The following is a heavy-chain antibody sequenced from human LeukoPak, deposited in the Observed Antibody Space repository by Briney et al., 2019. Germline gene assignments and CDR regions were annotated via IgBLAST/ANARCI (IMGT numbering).Heavy chain of an antibody. J-gene: IGHJ6*02. V-gene: IGHV3-7*03. CDR1: GFPFNRCW. D-gene: IGHD3-22*01. CDR3: ARDGGPYYDSSGYSVLYYYYGRDV. Sequence: GGALLLSCVVSGFPFNRCWMNWAGHAPGTGVEGVAYINPGGRDPYSVDSVKGRFTISRDNAKNSLYLQMNSLRAEDTAVYYCARDGGPYYDSSGYSVLYYYYGRDVWGQGTTVTVSS. CDR2: INPGGRDP.